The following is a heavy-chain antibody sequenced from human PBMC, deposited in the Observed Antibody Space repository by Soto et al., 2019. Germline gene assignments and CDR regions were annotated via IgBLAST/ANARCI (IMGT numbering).Heavy chain of an antibody. J-gene: IGHJ4*02. V-gene: IGHV3-74*01. Sequence: PGGSLRLSCVASGFTFSSYWMHWVRQVPGKGLVWVSRINRDGSDTAYADSVKGRFTISRDNARSTLYLQMNSLGAEDTAVYFCTRDEGAQQVVRGYDSWGQGTLVTVSS. D-gene: IGHD2-21*01. CDR1: GFTFSSYW. CDR2: INRDGSDT. CDR3: TRDEGAQQVVRGYDS.